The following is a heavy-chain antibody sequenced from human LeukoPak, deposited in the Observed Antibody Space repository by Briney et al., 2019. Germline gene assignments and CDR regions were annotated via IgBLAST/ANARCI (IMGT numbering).Heavy chain of an antibody. Sequence: GASVKVSCKASGGTFSSYAISWVRQAPGQGLEWMGGIIPIFGTANYAQKFQGRVTITKDESTRTVYLELTSLTSDDTAVYYCARDVHGDYGSGWFDPWGQGTLVSVS. CDR3: ARDVHGDYGSGWFDP. CDR1: GGTFSSYA. J-gene: IGHJ5*02. V-gene: IGHV1-69*05. D-gene: IGHD4-17*01. CDR2: IIPIFGTA.